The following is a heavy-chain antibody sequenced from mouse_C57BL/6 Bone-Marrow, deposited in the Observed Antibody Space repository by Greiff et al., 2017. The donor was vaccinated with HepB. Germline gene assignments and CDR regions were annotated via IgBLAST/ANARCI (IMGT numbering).Heavy chain of an antibody. D-gene: IGHD1-1*01. J-gene: IGHJ3*01. CDR2: ISSGGDYI. V-gene: IGHV5-9-1*02. Sequence: DVMLVESGEGLVKPGGSLKLSCAASGFTFSSYAMSWVRQTPEKRLEWVAYISSGGDYIYYADTVKGRFTISRDNARNTLYLQMSSLKSEDTGMYYCTRDRVGSSFAYWGQEALVTVSA. CDR3: TRDRVGSSFAY. CDR1: GFTFSSYA.